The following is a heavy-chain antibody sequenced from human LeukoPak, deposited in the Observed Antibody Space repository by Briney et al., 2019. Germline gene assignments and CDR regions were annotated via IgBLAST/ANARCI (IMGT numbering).Heavy chain of an antibody. D-gene: IGHD3-3*01. CDR3: ARGGRITIFGVVIIPSAEYFQH. CDR1: GGSFSGYY. CDR2: INHSGST. V-gene: IGHV4-34*01. Sequence: SETLSLTCAVYGGSFSGYYWSWIRQPPGKGLEWIGEINHSGSTNYNPSLKSRVTISVDTSKNQFSLKLSSVTAADTAVYYCARGGRITIFGVVIIPSAEYFQHWGQGTLVTVSS. J-gene: IGHJ1*01.